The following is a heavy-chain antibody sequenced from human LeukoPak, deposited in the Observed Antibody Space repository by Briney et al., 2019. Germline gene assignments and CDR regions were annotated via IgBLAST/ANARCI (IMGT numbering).Heavy chain of an antibody. D-gene: IGHD2-8*01. Sequence: PSETLSLTCTVSGGSMRSYSWSWIRLPPGKGLEWIGYIYYSGSTNYNPSLKSRVTISVETSKNQFSLKLSSVTAADTAVYFCARTAVSSTNAHFDYWGQGTLVTVSS. CDR3: ARTAVSSTNAHFDY. CDR1: GGSMRSYS. J-gene: IGHJ4*02. V-gene: IGHV4-59*01. CDR2: IYYSGST.